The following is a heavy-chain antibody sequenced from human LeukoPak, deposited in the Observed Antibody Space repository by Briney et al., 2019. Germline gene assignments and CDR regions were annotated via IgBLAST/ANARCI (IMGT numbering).Heavy chain of an antibody. V-gene: IGHV3-7*01. D-gene: IGHD5-12*01. J-gene: IGHJ6*03. CDR2: IRQDGSEK. CDR3: ARRGDYSGYDMKYFYYYYMDV. Sequence: PGGSLRLSCAASGFTFSSSWMTWVRQAPGKGLEWVANIRQDGSEKYYVDSVKGRFTISRDNAKNSLSLQMNSLRAEDTAVYYCARRGDYSGYDMKYFYYYYMDVWGKGTTVTVSS. CDR1: GFTFSSSW.